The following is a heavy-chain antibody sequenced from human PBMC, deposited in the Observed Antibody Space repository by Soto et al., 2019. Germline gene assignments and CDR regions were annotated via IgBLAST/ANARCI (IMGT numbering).Heavy chain of an antibody. CDR2: ISYDGTNK. Sequence: QVQLVESGGGVVQPGRSLRLSCAASGFTFSSYSIHWVRQAPGKGLEWVAVISYDGTNKFYAASVKGRFTISRDNSKTTLYLQMSSLRPEDTALYYCAREDCSGDCYFNHWGQGTLVTVSS. CDR1: GFTFSSYS. D-gene: IGHD2-21*02. V-gene: IGHV3-30-3*01. CDR3: AREDCSGDCYFNH. J-gene: IGHJ5*02.